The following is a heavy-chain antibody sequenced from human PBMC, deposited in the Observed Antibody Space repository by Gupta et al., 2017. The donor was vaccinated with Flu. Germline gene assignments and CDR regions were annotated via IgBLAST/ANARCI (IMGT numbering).Heavy chain of an antibody. J-gene: IGHJ5*02. CDR2: ISNTGEKT. V-gene: IGHV3-23*01. Sequence: EVQLLESGGGLVQPGGSLSLSCVESGSTFSSYAMSWARQAPGMGLEWVSGISNTGEKTYYADSVKGRFTISRDNSRNTVYLQMTSLRAEDTAKYFCAKDLLPSEYNWFDPWGQGTLVAVSS. CDR3: AKDLLPSEYNWFDP. CDR1: GSTFSSYA.